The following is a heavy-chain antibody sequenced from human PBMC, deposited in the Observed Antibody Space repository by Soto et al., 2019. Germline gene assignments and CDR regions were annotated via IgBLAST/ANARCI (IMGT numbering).Heavy chain of an antibody. Sequence: EVQLVESGGGVVQPGRSLRLSCTGSGFTFDDYAMYWVRQRPGAGLEWVAGISWSSGNIAHADSVKGRFTVSRDNDMSSLYLQMNSLRGEDTAMYYCARGGSGALTAAAGRPNWFDPWGQGTLVIVSS. CDR3: ARGGSGALTAAAGRPNWFDP. CDR1: GFTFDDYA. J-gene: IGHJ5*02. CDR2: ISWSSGNI. V-gene: IGHV3-9*01. D-gene: IGHD6-13*01.